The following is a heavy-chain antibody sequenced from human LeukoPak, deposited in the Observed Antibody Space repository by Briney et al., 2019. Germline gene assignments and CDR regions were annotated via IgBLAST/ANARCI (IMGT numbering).Heavy chain of an antibody. CDR2: INTNTGNP. J-gene: IGHJ6*02. CDR3: AREPLSSSWSYYYYYGMDV. Sequence: ASVKVSCKTSGYTFTSYAMNWVRQAPGQGLEWMGWINTNTGNPTYAQGFTGRFVFSLDTSVSTAYLQISSLKAEDTAVYYCAREPLSSSWSYYYYYGMDVWGQGTTVTVSS. CDR1: GYTFTSYA. V-gene: IGHV7-4-1*02. D-gene: IGHD6-13*01.